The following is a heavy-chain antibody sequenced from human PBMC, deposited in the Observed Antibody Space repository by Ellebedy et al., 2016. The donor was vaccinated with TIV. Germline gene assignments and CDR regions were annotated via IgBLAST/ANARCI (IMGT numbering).Heavy chain of an antibody. J-gene: IGHJ5*01. V-gene: IGHV3-66*01. Sequence: GESLKISCEASGIIVSDYFMNWVRQAPGKGLEWVSVLYPDAKTNYTDSLNGRFIVSRDSPKNTLYLQMNSLTAEDTAVYYCARDPGGGGDFGDNWFDSWGQGTLVTVSS. CDR1: GIIVSDYF. D-gene: IGHD2-21*01. CDR2: LYPDAKT. CDR3: ARDPGGGGDFGDNWFDS.